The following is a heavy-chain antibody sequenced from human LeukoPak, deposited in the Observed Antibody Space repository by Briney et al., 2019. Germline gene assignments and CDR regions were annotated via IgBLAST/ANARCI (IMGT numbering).Heavy chain of an antibody. CDR1: GGTFSSYT. CDR3: ARGCGDYGMDV. D-gene: IGHD2-15*01. J-gene: IGHJ6*02. V-gene: IGHV1-69*02. CDR2: IIPILGIA. Sequence: ASVKVSCTASGGTFSSYTISWVRQAPGQGLEWMGRIIPILGIANYAQKFQGRVTITADKSTGTAYMELSSLRSEDTAVYYCARGCGDYGMDVWGQGTTVTVSS.